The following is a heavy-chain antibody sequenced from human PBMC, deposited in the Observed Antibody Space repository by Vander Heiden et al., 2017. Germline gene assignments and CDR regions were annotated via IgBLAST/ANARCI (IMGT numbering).Heavy chain of an antibody. D-gene: IGHD3-22*01. CDR1: GGSMGNYY. V-gene: IGHV4-4*07. CDR2: IYTGGST. J-gene: IGHJ4*02. CDR3: VGNYYDSRGYYFIDS. Sequence: QVQPQESGPGLVRPSETLSLPCAVSGGSMGNYYWTWLRQPAGKALEWLGRIYTGGSTNYNPSLKSRVTMSVATSKNQFSLKLTSVTAADTAVYYCVGNYYDSRGYYFIDSWGQGTLVTVS.